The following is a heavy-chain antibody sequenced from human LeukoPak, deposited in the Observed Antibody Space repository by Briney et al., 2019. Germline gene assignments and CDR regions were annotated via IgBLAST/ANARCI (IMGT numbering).Heavy chain of an antibody. Sequence: SVKVSCKASGGTFTSYAISWVRQAPGQGLEWMGGIIPIFGTANYAQKFQGRVTITADKSTSTAYMELSSLRSQHTAVSSCARGTFRELSLFDPWGQGTLVTVSS. CDR2: IIPIFGTA. V-gene: IGHV1-69*06. CDR3: ARGTFRELSLFDP. D-gene: IGHD3-10*01. CDR1: GGTFTSYA. J-gene: IGHJ5*02.